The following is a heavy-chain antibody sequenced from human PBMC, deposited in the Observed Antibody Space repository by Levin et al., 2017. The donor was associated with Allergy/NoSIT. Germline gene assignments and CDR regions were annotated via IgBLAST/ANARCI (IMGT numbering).Heavy chain of an antibody. CDR1: GFTVSSNY. D-gene: IGHD3-22*01. CDR3: ARESTYYYDSGYYYYDMDG. Sequence: GGSLRLSCAASGFTVSSNYMSWVRQAPGKGLEWASVIYIGGSTYYADSVKGRFTISRDNAKNTLYLQMNSLRAEDTAVYYCARESTYYYDSGYYYYDMDGWGQGTTVTVSS. CDR2: IYIGGST. J-gene: IGHJ6*02. V-gene: IGHV3-53*01.